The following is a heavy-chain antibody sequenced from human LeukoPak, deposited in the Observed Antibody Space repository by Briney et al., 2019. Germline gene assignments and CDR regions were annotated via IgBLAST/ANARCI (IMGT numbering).Heavy chain of an antibody. CDR1: GASMGTNY. J-gene: IGHJ4*01. V-gene: IGHV4-59*01. CDR2: INYSGNT. Sequence: SETLSLTCGVSGASMGTNYWNWIRQSPAKGLEWIAYINYSGNTNYNPSLRSRVTISLDKSRNQFSLSMTAVSAADTAVYYCARSDYGGAWRGGGGYFFNFWGPGTLVTVSP. CDR3: ARSDYGGAWRGGGGYFFNF. D-gene: IGHD2-21*02.